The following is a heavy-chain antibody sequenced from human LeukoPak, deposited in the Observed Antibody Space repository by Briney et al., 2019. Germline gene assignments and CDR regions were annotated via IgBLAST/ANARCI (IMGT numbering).Heavy chain of an antibody. CDR1: GGSISSSSYY. CDR2: IYYSGST. J-gene: IGHJ5*02. Sequence: SETLSLTCTVSGGSISSSSYYWGWIRQPPGKGLEWIGSIYYSGSTYYNPSLKSRVTISVDTSKNQFSLKLSSVTAADTAVYYCARARFLPNYGGTKSETNWFDPWGQGTLVTVSS. CDR3: ARARFLPNYGGTKSETNWFDP. D-gene: IGHD4-23*01. V-gene: IGHV4-39*07.